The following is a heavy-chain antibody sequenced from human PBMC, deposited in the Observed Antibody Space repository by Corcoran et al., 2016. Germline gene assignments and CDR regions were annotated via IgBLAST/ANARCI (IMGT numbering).Heavy chain of an antibody. CDR1: GGSIRSSSYY. Sequence: QLQLQESGPGQVKPSETLSLTCTVSGGSIRSSSYYWGWIRQPPGKGLEWIGSIYYSGSTYYNPSLKSRVTISVDTSKNQFSLKLSSVTAADTAVYYCARHGIAAAGYFDYWGQGTLVTVSS. V-gene: IGHV4-39*01. CDR2: IYYSGST. J-gene: IGHJ4*02. D-gene: IGHD6-13*01. CDR3: ARHGIAAAGYFDY.